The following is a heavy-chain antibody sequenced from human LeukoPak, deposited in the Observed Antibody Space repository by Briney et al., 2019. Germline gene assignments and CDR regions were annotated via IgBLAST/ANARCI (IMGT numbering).Heavy chain of an antibody. CDR2: IYYTGST. Sequence: PSETLSLTCTVSGGSINNYYWSWIRQPPGKGLEWIGFIYYTGSTNYNPSLKSRVIISLDTSKNQFSLKLSSVTAADTAVYYCARCGYSYGTGYYSDFWGQGTLVTVSS. V-gene: IGHV4-59*13. CDR1: GGSINNYY. CDR3: ARCGYSYGTGYYSDF. D-gene: IGHD5-18*01. J-gene: IGHJ4*02.